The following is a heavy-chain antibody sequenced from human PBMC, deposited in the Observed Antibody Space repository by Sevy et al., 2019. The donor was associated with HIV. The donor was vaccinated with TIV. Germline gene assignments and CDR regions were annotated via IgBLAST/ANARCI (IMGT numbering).Heavy chain of an antibody. J-gene: IGHJ6*02. D-gene: IGHD5-18*01. CDR2: ISSSSSYI. Sequence: GGSLRLSCAASGFTFSSYSMNWVRQAPGKGLEWVSPISSSSSYIYYADSVKGRFTISRDNAKNSLYLQMNSLRAEDTAVYYCARDKGGYSYGRGMDVWGQGTTVTVSS. CDR1: GFTFSSYS. V-gene: IGHV3-21*01. CDR3: ARDKGGYSYGRGMDV.